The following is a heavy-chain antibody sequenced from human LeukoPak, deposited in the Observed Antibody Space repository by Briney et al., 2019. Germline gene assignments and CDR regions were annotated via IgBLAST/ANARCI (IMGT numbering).Heavy chain of an antibody. V-gene: IGHV4-4*07. CDR2: INTSGST. J-gene: IGHJ4*02. CDR3: ARGGGYSYGLMDYFDY. Sequence: TSSETLSLTCTVSGGSISNYYWNWIRQPAGKGLEWIGRINTSGSTNYNPSLKSRVTISVDTSKNQFSLKLSSVTAADTAVYYRARGGGYSYGLMDYFDYWGQGTLVTVSS. CDR1: GGSISNYY. D-gene: IGHD5-18*01.